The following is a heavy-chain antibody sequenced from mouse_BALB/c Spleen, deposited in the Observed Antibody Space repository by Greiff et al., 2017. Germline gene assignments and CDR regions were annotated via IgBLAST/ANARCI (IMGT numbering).Heavy chain of an antibody. V-gene: IGHV1S22*01. J-gene: IGHJ2*01. CDR1: GYTFTSYW. D-gene: IGHD2-10*02. CDR3: TIWYGSFDY. Sequence: LKQPGSELVRPGASVKLSCKASGYTFTSYWMHWVKQRPGQGLEWIGNIYPGSGSTNYDEKFKSKATLTVDTSSSTAYMQLSSLTSEDSAVYYCTIWYGSFDYWGQGTTLTVSS. CDR2: IYPGSGST.